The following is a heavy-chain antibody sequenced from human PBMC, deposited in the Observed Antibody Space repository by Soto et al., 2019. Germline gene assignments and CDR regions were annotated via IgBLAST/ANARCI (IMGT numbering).Heavy chain of an antibody. CDR1: GYTFTGYY. D-gene: IGHD4-17*01. CDR3: ARGTTVTTLGYYYYGMDV. CDR2: INPNSGGT. Sequence: ASVKVSCKASGYTFTGYYMHWVRQAPGQGLEWMGWINPNSGGTNYAQKFQGWVTMTRDTSISTAYMELSRLRSDDTAVYYCARGTTVTTLGYYYYGMDVWGQGTTVTVSS. J-gene: IGHJ6*02. V-gene: IGHV1-2*04.